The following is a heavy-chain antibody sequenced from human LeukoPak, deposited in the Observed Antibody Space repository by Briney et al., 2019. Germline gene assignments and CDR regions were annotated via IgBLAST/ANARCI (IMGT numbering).Heavy chain of an antibody. CDR2: ISGSGGST. Sequence: PGGSLRLSCAASGFTFSIYAMSWVRQAPGKGLEWVSAISGSGGSTYYADSVKGRFTISRDNSKNTLYLQMNSLRAEDTAVYYCAKDLGLMVRGEFDYWGQGTLVTVSS. D-gene: IGHD3-10*01. V-gene: IGHV3-23*01. J-gene: IGHJ4*02. CDR3: AKDLGLMVRGEFDY. CDR1: GFTFSIYA.